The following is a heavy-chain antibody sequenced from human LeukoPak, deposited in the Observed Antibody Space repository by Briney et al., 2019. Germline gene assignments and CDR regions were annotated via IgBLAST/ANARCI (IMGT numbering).Heavy chain of an antibody. CDR3: ARGRVGASLDY. D-gene: IGHD1-26*01. V-gene: IGHV4-34*01. CDR2: INHSGST. J-gene: IGHJ4*02. Sequence: PSETLSLTCAVYGGSFSGYYWSWIRQPPGKGLEWIGEINHSGSTNYNPSLKSRVTISVDTSKNQFSLKLSSVTAADTAVYYCARGRVGASLDYWAREPWSPSPQ. CDR1: GGSFSGYY.